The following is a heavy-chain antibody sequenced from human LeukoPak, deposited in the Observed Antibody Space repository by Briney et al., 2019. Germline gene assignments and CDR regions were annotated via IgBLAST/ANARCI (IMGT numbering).Heavy chain of an antibody. CDR2: IYHSGST. Sequence: PSETLSLTCTVSGYSISSGYYWGWIRQPPGKGLEWIGSIYHSGSTYYNPSLKSRVTISVDTSKNQFSLKLSSVTAADTAVYYCARDYDYVWGSYRTYWGQGTLVTVSS. CDR3: ARDYDYVWGSYRTY. J-gene: IGHJ4*02. V-gene: IGHV4-38-2*02. D-gene: IGHD3-16*02. CDR1: GYSISSGYY.